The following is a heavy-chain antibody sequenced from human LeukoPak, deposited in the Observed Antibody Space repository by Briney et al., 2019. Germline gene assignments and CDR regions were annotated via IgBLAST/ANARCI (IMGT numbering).Heavy chain of an antibody. CDR3: AKDRATGTTAFDI. V-gene: IGHV3-23*01. CDR2: ISGSGGST. Sequence: PGGSLRLSCAASGFTFSSYAMSWVRRAPGKGLEWVSAISGSGGSTYYADSVKGRFTISRDNSKNTLCLQMNSLRAEDTAVYYCAKDRATGTTAFDIWGQGTMVTVSS. D-gene: IGHD1-1*01. J-gene: IGHJ3*02. CDR1: GFTFSSYA.